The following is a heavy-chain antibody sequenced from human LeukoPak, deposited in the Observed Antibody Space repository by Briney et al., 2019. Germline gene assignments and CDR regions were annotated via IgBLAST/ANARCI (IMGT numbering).Heavy chain of an antibody. CDR3: ARIHSGIDN. D-gene: IGHD1-26*01. J-gene: IGHJ4*02. CDR2: ISAYNGNT. V-gene: IGHV1-18*01. Sequence: EASVKVSCKASGYTFTSYAMHWVRQAPGQRLEWMGWISAYNGNTDYAQKLQGRVTMTTDTSTSTAYMELRSLRSDDTAVYYCARIHSGIDNWGQGTLVTVSS. CDR1: GYTFTSYA.